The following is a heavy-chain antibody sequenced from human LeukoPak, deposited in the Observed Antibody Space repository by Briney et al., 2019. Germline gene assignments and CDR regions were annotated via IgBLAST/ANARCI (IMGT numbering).Heavy chain of an antibody. CDR1: GGPISSYY. CDR2: IYYSGST. J-gene: IGHJ5*02. CDR3: AREDTTGWFDP. Sequence: SETLSLTCTVSGGPISSYYWSWIRQPPGKGLEWIGYIYYSGSTNYNPSLKSRVTISVDTSKNQFSLKLSSVTAADTAVYYCAREDTTGWFDPWGQGTLVTVSS. D-gene: IGHD1-1*01. V-gene: IGHV4-59*01.